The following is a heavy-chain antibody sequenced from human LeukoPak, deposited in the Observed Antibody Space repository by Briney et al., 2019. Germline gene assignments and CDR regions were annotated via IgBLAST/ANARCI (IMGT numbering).Heavy chain of an antibody. CDR3: ARDRCSSTSCYARNWFDP. CDR1: GGTFSSYG. J-gene: IGHJ5*02. D-gene: IGHD2-2*01. CDR2: ISAYNGNT. Sequence: ASVKVSCKASGGTFSSYGISWVRQAPGQGLEWMGWISAYNGNTNYAQKLQGRVTMTTDTSTSTAYMELRSLRSDDMAVYYCARDRCSSTSCYARNWFDPWGQGTLVTVSS. V-gene: IGHV1-18*03.